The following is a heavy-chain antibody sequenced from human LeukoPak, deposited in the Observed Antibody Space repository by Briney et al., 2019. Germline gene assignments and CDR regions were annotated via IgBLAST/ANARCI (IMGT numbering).Heavy chain of an antibody. V-gene: IGHV3-23*01. D-gene: IGHD3-22*01. Sequence: GGSLRLSCAASGFTFSSYAMSWVRQAPGKGLEWVSAISGSGGSTYSADSVNGRFTISRDNSKNTLYLQMNSLRTEDTAVYYCAKSGDSSGYYYQFDYWGQGTLVTVSS. CDR1: GFTFSSYA. J-gene: IGHJ4*02. CDR2: ISGSGGST. CDR3: AKSGDSSGYYYQFDY.